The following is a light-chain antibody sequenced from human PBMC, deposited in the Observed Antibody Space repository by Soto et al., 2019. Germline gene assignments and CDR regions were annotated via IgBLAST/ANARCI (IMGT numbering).Light chain of an antibody. Sequence: QSALAQPDSVSGSPGQSITISCTGTSXDVGAYNSVSWYQQLPHKAPQVILYKGTQRPSGVSSRFSGSTSGNAASLTISGLQADDEADYFCCSSAPESTYVFGTGTKVIVL. J-gene: IGLJ1*01. CDR2: KGT. CDR1: SXDVGAYNS. V-gene: IGLV2-23*01. CDR3: CSSAPESTYV.